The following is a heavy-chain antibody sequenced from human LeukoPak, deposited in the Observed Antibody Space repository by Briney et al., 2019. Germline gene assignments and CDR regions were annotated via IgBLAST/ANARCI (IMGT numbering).Heavy chain of an antibody. V-gene: IGHV4-34*01. CDR2: INHSGST. J-gene: IGHJ6*02. D-gene: IGHD5-18*01. CDR3: ARVRYSYGHKVYGMDV. Sequence: SETLSLTCTVSGGPISGYYWSWIRQPPGKGLEWIGEINHSGSTNYNPSLKSRVTISVDTSNNQFSLKLTSVTAADTAVYYCARVRYSYGHKVYGMDVWGQGTTVTVSS. CDR1: GGPISGYY.